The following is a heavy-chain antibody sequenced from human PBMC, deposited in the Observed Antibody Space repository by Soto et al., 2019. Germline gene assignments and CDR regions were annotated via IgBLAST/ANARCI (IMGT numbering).Heavy chain of an antibody. CDR2: MYHSGST. D-gene: IGHD3-22*01. Sequence: SETLSLSCTVAGGSISSYYWSWIRQPPGKGLEWIGYMYHSGSTYYNPSLKSRVTISIDRSKNQFSLKLSSVTAADTAVYYCARGGGYYDSSGTYDDAFDIWGQGTMVTVSS. J-gene: IGHJ3*02. CDR3: ARGGGYYDSSGTYDDAFDI. CDR1: GGSISSYY. V-gene: IGHV4-59*12.